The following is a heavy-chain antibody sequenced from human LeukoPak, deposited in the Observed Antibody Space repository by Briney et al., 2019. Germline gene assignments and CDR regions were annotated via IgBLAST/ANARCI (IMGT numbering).Heavy chain of an antibody. CDR2: INPSGGST. V-gene: IGHV1-46*01. CDR3: ARARYCSGGSCYRYYFDY. CDR1: GYTFTSYY. D-gene: IGHD2-15*01. J-gene: IGHJ4*02. Sequence: ASVKVSCKASGYTFTSYYMHWVRQAPGQGLEWMGIINPSGGSTSYAQKFQGRVTMTRDTSTSTVCMELSSLRSEDTAVYYCARARYCSGGSCYRYYFDYWGQGTLVTVSS.